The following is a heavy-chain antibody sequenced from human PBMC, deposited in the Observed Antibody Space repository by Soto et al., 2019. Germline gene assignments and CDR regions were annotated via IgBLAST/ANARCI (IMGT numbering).Heavy chain of an antibody. CDR2: IRSKAYGGTT. CDR3: TRSGFGYCYGMDV. J-gene: IGHJ6*02. CDR1: GFTFGYYA. V-gene: IGHV3-49*03. D-gene: IGHD2-15*01. Sequence: PGGSLRLSCTASGFTFGYYAMSWFRQAPGKGLEWVGFIRSKAYGGTTEYAASVKGRFTISRDDSKSIAYLQMNSLKTEDTAVYYCTRSGFGYCYGMDVWGQGTTVTVSS.